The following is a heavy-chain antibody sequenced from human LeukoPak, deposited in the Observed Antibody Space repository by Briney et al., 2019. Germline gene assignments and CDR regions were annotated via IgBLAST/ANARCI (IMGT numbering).Heavy chain of an antibody. CDR1: GGSISSSSYY. V-gene: IGHV4-39*07. D-gene: IGHD6-19*01. CDR2: IYYSGST. J-gene: IGHJ5*02. Sequence: PSETLSLTRTVSGGSISSSSYYWGWIRQPPGKGLEWIGSIYYSGSTYYNPSLKSRVTISVDTSKNQFSLKLSSVTAADTAVYYCARARYSSGWYGLHWFDPWGQGTLVTVSS. CDR3: ARARYSSGWYGLHWFDP.